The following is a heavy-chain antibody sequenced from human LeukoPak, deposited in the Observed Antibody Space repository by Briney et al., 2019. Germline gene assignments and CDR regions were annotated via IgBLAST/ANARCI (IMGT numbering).Heavy chain of an antibody. CDR1: GYTFTTLY. CDR3: ARGGIVPTGILSGDWQKYDPYDT. J-gene: IGHJ3*02. CDR2: INPSGGST. D-gene: IGHD2-2*01. V-gene: IGHV1-46*01. Sequence: ASVKVSCRASGYTFTTLYMHWVRQAPGQGLEWMGIINPSGGSTSYAQKFQGRVSMTRDMSTSTVYMELSSLRSEDTAVYYCARGGIVPTGILSGDWQKYDPYDTWGQGTMVTVSS.